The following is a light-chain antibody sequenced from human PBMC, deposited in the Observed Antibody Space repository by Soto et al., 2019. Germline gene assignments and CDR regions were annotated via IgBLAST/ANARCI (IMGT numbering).Light chain of an antibody. V-gene: IGLV2-18*01. CDR3: SLYTSENTYV. Sequence: QSALTQPPSVSGSPGQSVTISCTGTSTDFVSYNRVSWYQQPPGTAPKLIIYEASNRPSGVPDRFSGSKSGNTASLTISGLQAADEADYYCSLYTSENTYVFGTGTKHTVL. CDR2: EAS. CDR1: STDFVSYNR. J-gene: IGLJ1*01.